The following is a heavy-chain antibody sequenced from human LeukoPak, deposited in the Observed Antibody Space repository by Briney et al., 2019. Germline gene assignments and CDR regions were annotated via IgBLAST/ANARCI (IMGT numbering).Heavy chain of an antibody. J-gene: IGHJ4*02. D-gene: IGHD3-10*01. CDR1: GYTFTSYY. V-gene: IGHV1-46*01. CDR3: ARESSGSYFI. CDR2: INPSGGST. Sequence: ASVKVSCKASGYTFTSYYMHWVRQAPGQGLEWMGIINPSGGSTSYAQKLQGRVTMTTDTSTSTAYMELRSLRSDDTAVYYCARESSGSYFIWGQGTLVTVSS.